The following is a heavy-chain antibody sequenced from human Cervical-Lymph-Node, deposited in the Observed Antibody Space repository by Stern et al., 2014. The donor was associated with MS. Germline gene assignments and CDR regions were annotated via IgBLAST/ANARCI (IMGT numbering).Heavy chain of an antibody. J-gene: IGHJ2*01. D-gene: IGHD3-22*01. CDR2: ISGSGRNT. V-gene: IGHV3-23*01. CDR1: GFTFSRHA. Sequence: EVQLLESGGDLIQPGGSLRLSCAASGFTFSRHAMSWVRQGPGKGLEWVSAISGSGRNTYYADSVRGRVIISRDNSKNTLYLQMNSLRAEDTALYYCAKNEDFYDSSAYYLGTYWYFDLWGRGTLVTVSS. CDR3: AKNEDFYDSSAYYLGTYWYFDL.